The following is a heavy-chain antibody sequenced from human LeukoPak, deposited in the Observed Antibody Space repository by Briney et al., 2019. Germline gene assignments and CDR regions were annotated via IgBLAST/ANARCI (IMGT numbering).Heavy chain of an antibody. CDR1: GFTFSNAW. CDR2: ISSTSSYM. J-gene: IGHJ6*03. D-gene: IGHD3-16*01. V-gene: IGHV3-21*01. CDR3: ARAPLRGGYYYYYMDV. Sequence: PGGSLRLSCAASGFTFSNAWMSWVRQAPGKGLEWVSSISSTSSYMYYAESLKGRFTISRDNARNSLYLQMNSLRAEDTAVYYCARAPLRGGYYYYYMDVWGKGTTVTVSS.